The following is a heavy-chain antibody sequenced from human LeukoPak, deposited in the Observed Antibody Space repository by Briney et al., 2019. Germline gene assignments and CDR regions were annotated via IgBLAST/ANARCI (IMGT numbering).Heavy chain of an antibody. J-gene: IGHJ4*02. CDR3: ASVANDYGDYVFGY. CDR1: GGTFSSYA. D-gene: IGHD4-17*01. V-gene: IGHV1-69*04. Sequence: SVKVSCKASGGTFSSYAISWVRQAPGQGLEWMGRIIPILGIANYAQKFQGRVTITADKSTSTAYTELSSLRSEDTAVYYCASVANDYGDYVFGYWGQGTLVTVSS. CDR2: IIPILGIA.